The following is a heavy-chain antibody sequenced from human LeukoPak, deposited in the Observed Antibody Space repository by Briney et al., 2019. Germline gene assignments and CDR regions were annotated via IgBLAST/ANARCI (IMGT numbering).Heavy chain of an antibody. CDR3: AKGVTPTRGYYYYGMDV. Sequence: GGSLRLSCAASGFTFSDYAMSWVRQAPGKGLEWVSAISGSGGRTYYADSVKGRFTVSRDNSKNTLFLQMNSLRAVDTAVYYCAKGVTPTRGYYYYGMDVWGQGTTVTVSS. V-gene: IGHV3-23*01. CDR1: GFTFSDYA. CDR2: ISGSGGRT. D-gene: IGHD4-23*01. J-gene: IGHJ6*02.